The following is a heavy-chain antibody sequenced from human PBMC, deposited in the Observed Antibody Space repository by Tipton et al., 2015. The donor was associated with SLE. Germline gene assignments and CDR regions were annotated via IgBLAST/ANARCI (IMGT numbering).Heavy chain of an antibody. V-gene: IGHV4-59*12. CDR3: ARGLSGYSSSWFYYYYGMDV. J-gene: IGHJ6*02. CDR1: GGSISRYH. CDR2: IFYSGTT. Sequence: TLSLTCTVSGGSISRYHWNWIRQPPGKGLEWIAYIFYSGTTYYNPSLKSRVTISIDTSKNQFSLRLSSVTAADTAVYYCARGLSGYSSSWFYYYYGMDVWGQGTTVTVSS. D-gene: IGHD6-13*01.